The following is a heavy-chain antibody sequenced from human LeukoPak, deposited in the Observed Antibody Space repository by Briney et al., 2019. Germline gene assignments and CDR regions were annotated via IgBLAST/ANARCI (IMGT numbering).Heavy chain of an antibody. CDR3: ASGNKYYSDSSGYYYPGAFDI. CDR2: SKYGGAT. Sequence: SETLSLTCTVSGGSISGYYWSWIRQSPEKGLEWIAYSKYGGATNYSPSLKSRVAMSVDTSRNQFSLTLSSVTAADTAVYYCASGNKYYSDSSGYYYPGAFDIWGQGTMVTVSS. V-gene: IGHV4-59*08. D-gene: IGHD3-22*01. CDR1: GGSISGYY. J-gene: IGHJ3*02.